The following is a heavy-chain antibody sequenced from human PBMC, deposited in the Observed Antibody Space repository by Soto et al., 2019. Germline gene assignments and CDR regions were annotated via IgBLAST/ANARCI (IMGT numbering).Heavy chain of an antibody. CDR2: IWYDGSNK. Sequence: GGSPRLCCAASGFTFSSYGMHGVRQAPGKGLEWVAVIWYDGSNKYYADSVKGRFTISRDNSKNTLYLQMNSLRAEDTAVYYCARAKPQYSSSWSASPGIAVAGFDYWGQGTLVTVSS. CDR3: ARAKPQYSSSWSASPGIAVAGFDY. V-gene: IGHV3-33*01. CDR1: GFTFSSYG. D-gene: IGHD6-19*01. J-gene: IGHJ4*02.